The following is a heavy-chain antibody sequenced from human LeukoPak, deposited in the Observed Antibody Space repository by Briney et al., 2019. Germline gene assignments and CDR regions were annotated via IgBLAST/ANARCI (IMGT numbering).Heavy chain of an antibody. J-gene: IGHJ4*02. CDR3: ARKVAG. V-gene: IGHV3-30-3*01. Sequence: GGSLRLSCAASGFTVSSNYMSWVRQAPGKGLEWVAVISYDGSNKYYADSVKGRFTISRDNSKNTLYLQMNSLRAEDTAVYYCARKVAGWGQGTLVTVSS. CDR1: GFTVSSNY. CDR2: ISYDGSNK.